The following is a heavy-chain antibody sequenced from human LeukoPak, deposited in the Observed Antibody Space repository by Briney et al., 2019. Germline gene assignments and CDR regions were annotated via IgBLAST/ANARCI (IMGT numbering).Heavy chain of an antibody. Sequence: GGSLRLSCAASGFTFSNYWMHWVRQAPGKGLVWVSRINSDGINTSYADSVKGRFTISRDNAKNTLNLQMNSLRAEDTAVYYCARDPYYYDSSGYYPSFDYWGQGTLVTVSS. D-gene: IGHD3-22*01. V-gene: IGHV3-74*01. CDR3: ARDPYYYDSSGYYPSFDY. J-gene: IGHJ4*02. CDR2: INSDGINT. CDR1: GFTFSNYW.